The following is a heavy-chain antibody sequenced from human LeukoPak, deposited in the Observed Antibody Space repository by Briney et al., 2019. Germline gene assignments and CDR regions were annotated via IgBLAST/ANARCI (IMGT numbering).Heavy chain of an antibody. J-gene: IGHJ4*02. Sequence: GASVKVFCKASGYTFTGYYVHWVRQAPGQGLEWMGWINPHSGGTNYAQKFQGRVTMTRDTSISTAYMELSRLRSDDTAVYYCARGRVISGSVDYDSSGCLDYWGQGTLVTVSS. CDR3: ARGRVISGSVDYDSSGCLDY. D-gene: IGHD3-22*01. V-gene: IGHV1-2*02. CDR2: INPHSGGT. CDR1: GYTFTGYY.